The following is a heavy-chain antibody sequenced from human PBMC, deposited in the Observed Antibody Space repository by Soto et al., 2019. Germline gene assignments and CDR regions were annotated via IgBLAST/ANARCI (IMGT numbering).Heavy chain of an antibody. CDR1: GYTFSNYD. V-gene: IGHV1-8*01. J-gene: IGHJ4*02. Sequence: QVQLVQSGAELKKPGASVKVSCKASGYTFSNYDMNWVRQATGQGPEWIGWVNPNNGDTGYAQKFQGRVTLTTDISTTSAYMELTSLRSEDTGIYYYAKVSRKGSAIDFDYWGQGTLITVSS. CDR3: AKVSRKGSAIDFDY. D-gene: IGHD3-10*01. CDR2: VNPNNGDT.